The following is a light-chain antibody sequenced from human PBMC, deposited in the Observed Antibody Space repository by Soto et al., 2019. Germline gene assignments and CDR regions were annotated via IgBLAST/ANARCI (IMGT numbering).Light chain of an antibody. V-gene: IGKV1-33*01. CDR3: QQYDYLPPWT. Sequence: IQMTQSPSSLSASVGDRVTITCQASQDISNYLNWDQQKPGKAPNLLIYDSSNLETGVTSRYSVSGSGTDFTFTISSLQPEDIATYYCQQYDYLPPWTFGQGTKVEIK. J-gene: IGKJ1*01. CDR2: DSS. CDR1: QDISNY.